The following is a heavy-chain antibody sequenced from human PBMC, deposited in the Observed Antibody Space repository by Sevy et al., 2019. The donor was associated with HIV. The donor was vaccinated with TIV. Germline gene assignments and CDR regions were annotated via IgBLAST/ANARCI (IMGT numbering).Heavy chain of an antibody. CDR1: DDSINSYY. J-gene: IGHJ4*02. CDR3: ARGADVIGTAATPVLDF. V-gene: IGHV4-59*08. D-gene: IGHD2-2*01. Sequence: KQSQTLSLTCSVSDDSINSYYWSWIRQPPGKGLEWIGYIYNNIGSTSYNPSLTSRVTISVDTSKNQFSLKLTSVTAADTAVYYCARGADVIGTAATPVLDFWGLGSLVTVSS. CDR2: IYNNIGST.